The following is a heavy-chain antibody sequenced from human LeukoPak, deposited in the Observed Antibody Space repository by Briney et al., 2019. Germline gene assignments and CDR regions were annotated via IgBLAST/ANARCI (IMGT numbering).Heavy chain of an antibody. J-gene: IGHJ4*02. CDR1: GYTFTSYY. Sequence: GASVKVSCKASGYTFTSYYMHWVRLAPGQGLEWMGIINPSGGSTSYAQNFQGRVTMTRDTSTSTVYMELSSLGSEDTAVYYCARGLVVVPAAPSPDYWGQGTLVTVSS. CDR3: ARGLVVVPAAPSPDY. CDR2: INPSGGST. D-gene: IGHD2-2*01. V-gene: IGHV1-46*01.